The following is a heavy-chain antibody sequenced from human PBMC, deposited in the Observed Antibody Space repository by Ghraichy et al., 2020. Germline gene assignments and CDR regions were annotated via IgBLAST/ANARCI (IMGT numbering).Heavy chain of an antibody. J-gene: IGHJ3*02. V-gene: IGHV1-24*01. CDR2: FDPEDGET. CDR1: GYTLTELS. Sequence: ASVKVSCKVSGYTLTELSMHWVRQAPGKGLEWMGGFDPEDGETIYAQKFQGRVTMTEDTATDTAYMELSSLRSEDTAVYYCATDPDADDAFDICGQGTMVTFSS. CDR3: ATDPDADDAFDI.